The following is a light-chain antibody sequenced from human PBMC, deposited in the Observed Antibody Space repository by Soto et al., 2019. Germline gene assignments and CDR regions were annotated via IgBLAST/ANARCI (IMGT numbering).Light chain of an antibody. V-gene: IGLV1-40*01. Sequence: QSVLTQPPSVSGAPGQRVTISCTGSSSNIGAGYDVHWYQQLPGTAPKLLIYGNSNRPSGVPDRFSGPKSGTSASLAITGLQAEDEADYYCQSYDSSLSALFGTGTKLTVL. J-gene: IGLJ1*01. CDR2: GNS. CDR1: SSNIGAGYD. CDR3: QSYDSSLSAL.